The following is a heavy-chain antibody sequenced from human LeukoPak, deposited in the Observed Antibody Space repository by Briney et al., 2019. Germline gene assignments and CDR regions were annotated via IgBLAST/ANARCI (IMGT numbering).Heavy chain of an antibody. CDR2: INPNSGGT. D-gene: IGHD3-16*01. J-gene: IGHJ5*02. CDR1: GYTFTGYY. V-gene: IGHV1-2*02. CDR3: ARRGGPYNWFDP. Sequence: ASVKASCKASGYTFTGYYMHWVRQAPGQGLEWMGWINPNSGGTNYAQKFQGRVTMTRDTSISTAYMELSRLRSDDTAVYYCARRGGPYNWFDPWGQGTLVTVSS.